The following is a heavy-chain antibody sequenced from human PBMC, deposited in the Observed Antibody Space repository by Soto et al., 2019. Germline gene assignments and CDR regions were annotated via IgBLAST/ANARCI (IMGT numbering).Heavy chain of an antibody. V-gene: IGHV5-10-1*01. CDR1: GYSFAGYW. CDR3: ARQIYDSDTGPNFQYYFDS. J-gene: IGHJ4*02. Sequence: GESLKISCKGSGYSFAGYWITWVRQKPGKGLEWMGRIDPSDSQTYYSPSFRGHVTISVTKSITTVFLQWSSLRASGTAMYYCARQIYDSDTGPNFQYYFDSWGQGTPVTVSS. D-gene: IGHD3-22*01. CDR2: IDPSDSQT.